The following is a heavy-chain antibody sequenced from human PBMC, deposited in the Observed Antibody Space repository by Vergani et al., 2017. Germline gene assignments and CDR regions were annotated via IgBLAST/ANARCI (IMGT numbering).Heavy chain of an antibody. J-gene: IGHJ5*02. CDR2: IYHSGST. V-gene: IGHV4-4*02. D-gene: IGHD4-17*01. CDR1: GGSISSSNW. CDR3: ARRTLRVEGNWFDP. Sequence: QVQLQESGPGLVKPSGPLSLTCAVSGGSISSSNWWSWVRQPPGKGLEWIGEIYHSGSTNYKPSLKNRVTISVDKSKNQFSLKLSSVTAADTAVYYCARRTLRVEGNWFDPWGQGTLVTVSS.